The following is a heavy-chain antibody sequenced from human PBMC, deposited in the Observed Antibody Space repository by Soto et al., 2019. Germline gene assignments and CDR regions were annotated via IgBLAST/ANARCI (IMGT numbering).Heavy chain of an antibody. D-gene: IGHD3-10*01. J-gene: IGHJ4*02. CDR2: IFYSGST. CDR1: GGSVSGGDYY. CDR3: ARGLGERKKSFDY. V-gene: IGHV4-61*08. Sequence: SETLSLTCTVSGGSVSGGDYYWSWVRQAPGKGLEWIGNIFYSGSTNSNPSLKSRVTISLDTSKNQFSLNLNSVTAADTAVYYCARGLGERKKSFDYWGPGTLVTVSS.